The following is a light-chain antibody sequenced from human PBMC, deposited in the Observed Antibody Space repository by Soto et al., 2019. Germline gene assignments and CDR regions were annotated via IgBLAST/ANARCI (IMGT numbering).Light chain of an antibody. CDR3: QHYVTWPLA. V-gene: IGKV3-15*01. CDR1: RGIGST. CDR2: DTS. J-gene: IGKJ4*01. Sequence: EVVMTQSPATLSVSPGERATLSCRASRGIGSTLAWYQQKPGQTPRLLIYDTSTRATGVPARFIGSASRTEFTLTITSLQSEDFAIYYCQHYVTWPLAFGGGTRVENK.